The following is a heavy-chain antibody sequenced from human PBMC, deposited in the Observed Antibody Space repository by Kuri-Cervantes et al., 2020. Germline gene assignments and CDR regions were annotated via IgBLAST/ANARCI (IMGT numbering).Heavy chain of an antibody. D-gene: IGHD6-19*01. CDR2: MNPNSGNT. CDR1: GYTFTSYD. V-gene: IGHV1-8*01. Sequence: ASVKVSCKASGYTFTSYDINWVRQATGQGLEWMGWMNPNSGNTGYAQKFQGRVTMTRNTSISTAYMELRSLRSDDTAVYYCARDYGVYSSGGIDYWGQGTLVTVSS. J-gene: IGHJ4*02. CDR3: ARDYGVYSSGGIDY.